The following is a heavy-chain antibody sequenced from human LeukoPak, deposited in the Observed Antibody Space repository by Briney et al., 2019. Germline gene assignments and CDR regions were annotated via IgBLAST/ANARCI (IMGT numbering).Heavy chain of an antibody. J-gene: IGHJ4*02. V-gene: IGHV3-23*01. CDR2: ISDSGGST. D-gene: IGHD3-22*01. Sequence: GGSLRLSCAASGFTFSSYAMSWVRQAPGKGLEWVSAISDSGGSTYYADSVKGRFTISRDNSKNTLYLQMNSLRAEDTAVYYCARRARIVVVTPDYWGQGTLVTVFS. CDR1: GFTFSSYA. CDR3: ARRARIVVVTPDY.